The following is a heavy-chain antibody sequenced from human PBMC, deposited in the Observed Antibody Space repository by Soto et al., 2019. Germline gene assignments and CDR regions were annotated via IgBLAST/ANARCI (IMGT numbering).Heavy chain of an antibody. CDR2: ISGSGGST. Sequence: PGGSLRLSCAASGFTFSSYAMSWVRQAPGKGLEWVSAISGSGGSTYYADSVKGRFTISRDNSKNTLYLQMNSLRAEDTAVYYCAKIHTPLYSSSWYPNSGWFDPWGQGTLVTVSS. D-gene: IGHD6-13*01. V-gene: IGHV3-23*01. CDR1: GFTFSSYA. CDR3: AKIHTPLYSSSWYPNSGWFDP. J-gene: IGHJ5*02.